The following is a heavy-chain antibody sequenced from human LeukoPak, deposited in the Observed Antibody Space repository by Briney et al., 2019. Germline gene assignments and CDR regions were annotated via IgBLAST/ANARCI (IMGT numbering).Heavy chain of an antibody. CDR3: ARGTPERGYSYGYSGAFDI. CDR2: IKQDGSEK. Sequence: GGSLRLSCAASGFTFGDTWMNWVRQVPGQGLEWVANIKQDGSEKFYVASVKGRFTISRDNGKSSLYLQMNSLRAEDTAVYYCARGTPERGYSYGYSGAFDIWGQGTMVTVSS. V-gene: IGHV3-7*01. D-gene: IGHD5-18*01. J-gene: IGHJ3*02. CDR1: GFTFGDTW.